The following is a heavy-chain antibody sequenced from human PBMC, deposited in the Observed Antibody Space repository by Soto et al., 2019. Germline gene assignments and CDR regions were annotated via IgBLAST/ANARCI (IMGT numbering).Heavy chain of an antibody. Sequence: PGGSLRLSCAASGFTFSSYAMHWVRQAPGKGLEWVAVISYDGSNKYYADSVKGRFTISRDNSKNTLYLQMNSLRAEDTAVYYCARGREGMDVWGQGTTVIAP. J-gene: IGHJ6*02. V-gene: IGHV3-30-3*01. CDR1: GFTFSSYA. CDR3: ARGREGMDV. CDR2: ISYDGSNK.